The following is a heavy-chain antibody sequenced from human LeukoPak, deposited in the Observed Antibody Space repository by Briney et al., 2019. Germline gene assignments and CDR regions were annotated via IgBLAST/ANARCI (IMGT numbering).Heavy chain of an antibody. Sequence: ASVKVSCKASGYTFTNYGISWVRQAPGQGLEWMGWISTHNDNTDYAQKLQGRVTMTTDTSTRTAYMEVRSLKSDDTAVYYCARVVGGDHALDAFDIWGQGTMVTVPS. D-gene: IGHD1-26*01. CDR2: ISTHNDNT. CDR1: GYTFTNYG. V-gene: IGHV1-18*01. CDR3: ARVVGGDHALDAFDI. J-gene: IGHJ3*02.